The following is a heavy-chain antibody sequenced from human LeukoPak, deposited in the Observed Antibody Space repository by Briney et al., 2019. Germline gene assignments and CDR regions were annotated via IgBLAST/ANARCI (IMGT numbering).Heavy chain of an antibody. J-gene: IGHJ5*02. CDR1: GASITNDDYY. CDR3: ARRAPFSNWFDP. V-gene: IGHV4-31*03. D-gene: IGHD2-2*01. Sequence: SETLSLTCTVSGASITNDDYYWSWIRQHPGKGLEWIGYIYFSGSTYYNPTLKSRASVSVDTSKSQFSLRLTSVTAADTAVYYCARRAPFSNWFDPWGQGTLVIVSS. CDR2: IYFSGST.